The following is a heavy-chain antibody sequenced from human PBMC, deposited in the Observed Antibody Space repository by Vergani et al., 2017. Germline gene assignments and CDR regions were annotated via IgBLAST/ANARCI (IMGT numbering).Heavy chain of an antibody. Sequence: EVQLVQSGAEVKKPGESLRISCKGSGYSFTSYWISWVRQMPGKGLEWMGRIDPSDSYTNYSPSFQGHVTISADKSISTAYLQWSSLKASDTAMYYCARRNYDILTGYYTGDDAFDIWGQGTMVTVSS. V-gene: IGHV5-10-1*03. CDR1: GYSFTSYW. CDR2: IDPSDSYT. CDR3: ARRNYDILTGYYTGDDAFDI. D-gene: IGHD3-9*01. J-gene: IGHJ3*02.